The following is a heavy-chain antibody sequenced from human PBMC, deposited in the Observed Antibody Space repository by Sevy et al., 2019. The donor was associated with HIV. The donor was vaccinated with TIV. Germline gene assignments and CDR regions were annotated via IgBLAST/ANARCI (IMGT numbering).Heavy chain of an antibody. J-gene: IGHJ6*02. CDR1: GFTFSSYW. CDR3: ARDQYCSGGSCFFPDYYYYGMDV. D-gene: IGHD2-15*01. Sequence: GGSLRLSCAASGFTFSSYWMSWVRQAPGKGLEWVANIKQDGSEKYYVDSVKGRLTISRDNAKNSLYLQMNSLRAEDTAVYYCARDQYCSGGSCFFPDYYYYGMDVWGQGTTVTVSS. CDR2: IKQDGSEK. V-gene: IGHV3-7*01.